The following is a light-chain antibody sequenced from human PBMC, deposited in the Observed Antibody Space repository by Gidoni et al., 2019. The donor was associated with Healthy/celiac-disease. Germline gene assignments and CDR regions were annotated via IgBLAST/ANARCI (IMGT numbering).Light chain of an antibody. Sequence: VLTQSPGPLSLSPGERATLSCRASQSVSSSYLAWYQQKPGQAPRLLIYGASSRATGIPDRFSGSGSGTDFTLTISRLEPEDFAVYYCQQYGSSPYTFGQGTKLEIK. V-gene: IGKV3-20*01. J-gene: IGKJ2*01. CDR3: QQYGSSPYT. CDR1: QSVSSSY. CDR2: GAS.